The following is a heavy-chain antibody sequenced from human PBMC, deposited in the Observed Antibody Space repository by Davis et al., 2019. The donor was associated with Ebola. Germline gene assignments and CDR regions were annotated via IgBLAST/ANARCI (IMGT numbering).Heavy chain of an antibody. V-gene: IGHV1-24*01. CDR2: FDPEDGET. CDR3: ATLGYCSSTSCYYDAFDI. D-gene: IGHD2-2*01. CDR1: GYTLTEFS. J-gene: IGHJ3*02. Sequence: ASVKVSCKVSGYTLTEFSMHWVRQAPGKGLEWMGGFDPEDGETIYAQKFQGRVTMTEDTSKDTAYMELSSLRSEDTAVYYCATLGYCSSTSCYYDAFDIWGQGTMVTVSS.